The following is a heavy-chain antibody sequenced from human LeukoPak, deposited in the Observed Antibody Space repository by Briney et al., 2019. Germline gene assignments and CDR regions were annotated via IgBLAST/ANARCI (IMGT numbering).Heavy chain of an antibody. CDR3: ARDTPKQSGYSGYVY. V-gene: IGHV3-21*01. CDR2: ISSSSSYI. Sequence: PGGSLRLSCAASGFTFSGYSMNWVRQAPGKGLEWVSSISSSSSYIYYADSVKGRFTISRDNAKNSLYLQMNSLRAEDMAVYYCARDTPKQSGYSGYVYWGQGTLVTVSS. CDR1: GFTFSGYS. J-gene: IGHJ4*02. D-gene: IGHD5-12*01.